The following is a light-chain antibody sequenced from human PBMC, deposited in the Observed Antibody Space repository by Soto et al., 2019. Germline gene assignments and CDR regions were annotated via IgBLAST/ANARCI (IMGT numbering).Light chain of an antibody. Sequence: DIQMTQSPSSLSASVGDRVTITCRASQTISNYLSWYQHKPGKAHKILISAASTLQSGVPSRFSGSGSGTEFTLTISSLQPEDFATYFCQQSYNFPWTFGQGTKVAIK. CDR3: QQSYNFPWT. CDR2: AAS. J-gene: IGKJ1*01. CDR1: QTISNY. V-gene: IGKV1-39*01.